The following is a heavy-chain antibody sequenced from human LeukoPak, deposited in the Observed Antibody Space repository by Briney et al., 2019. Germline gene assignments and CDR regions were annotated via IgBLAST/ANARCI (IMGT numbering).Heavy chain of an antibody. V-gene: IGHV4-59*01. CDR1: GGSIISYY. J-gene: IGHJ4*02. CDR2: IYYNGTT. D-gene: IGHD6-19*01. Sequence: SETLSLTCTVSGGSIISYYWSWIRQSPGRGLEWIGYIYYNGTTNYNPSLKSRVAMSVDTSKKQFSLKLSSVTAADTAVYYCARDVRGWFCWGQGTLVTVSS. CDR3: ARDVRGWFC.